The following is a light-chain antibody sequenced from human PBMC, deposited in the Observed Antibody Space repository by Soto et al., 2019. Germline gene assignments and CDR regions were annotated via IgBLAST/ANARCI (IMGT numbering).Light chain of an antibody. CDR1: SSNIGGNT. J-gene: IGLJ1*01. CDR2: SNN. V-gene: IGLV1-44*01. Sequence: QSVLTPPPSASGTPGQRVTISCSGGSSNIGGNTVNWYRQVPGTAPKLLIYSNNQRPSGVPDRLSGSKSGTSASLAISGLQSEDEADYYCAAWDDSLDGLYVFGTGTKLTVL. CDR3: AAWDDSLDGLYV.